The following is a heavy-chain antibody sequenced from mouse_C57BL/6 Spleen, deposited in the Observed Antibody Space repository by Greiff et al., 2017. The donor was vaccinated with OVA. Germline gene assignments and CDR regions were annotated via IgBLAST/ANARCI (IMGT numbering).Heavy chain of an antibody. CDR1: GYTFTSYW. Sequence: QVQLQQPGAELVRPGSSVKLSCKASGYTFTSYWMHCVKQRPIQGLEWTGNIDPSDSETHYNQKFKDKATLTVDKSSSTAYMQLSSLTSEDSAVYYCASWDGYYFDYWGQGTTLTVSS. J-gene: IGHJ2*01. CDR3: ASWDGYYFDY. V-gene: IGHV1-52*01. CDR2: IDPSDSET. D-gene: IGHD4-1*01.